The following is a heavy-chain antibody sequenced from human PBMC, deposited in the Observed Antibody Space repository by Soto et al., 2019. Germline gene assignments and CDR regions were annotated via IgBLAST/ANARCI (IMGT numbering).Heavy chain of an antibody. CDR2: IYYSGST. CDR1: GGSISSGGYY. J-gene: IGHJ6*02. V-gene: IGHV4-31*03. D-gene: IGHD6-19*01. Sequence: SETLSLTCTVSGGSISSGGYYWSWIRQHPGKSLEWIGYIYYSGSTYYNPSLKSRVTISVDTSKNHFSLKLSSVTAADTAVYYCARAGGWYGYYYYYYGMDVWGQGTTVTVSS. CDR3: ARAGGWYGYYYYYYGMDV.